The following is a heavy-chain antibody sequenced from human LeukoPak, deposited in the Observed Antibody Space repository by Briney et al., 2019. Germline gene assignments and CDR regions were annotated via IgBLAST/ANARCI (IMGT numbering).Heavy chain of an antibody. CDR2: IYTSGST. J-gene: IGHJ5*02. D-gene: IGHD2-2*01. CDR1: GGSISSYY. CDR3: ARALRPIGYCSSTSCPNWFDP. V-gene: IGHV4-4*07. Sequence: SETLSLTCTVSGGSISSYYWSWIRQPAGKGLEWIGRIYTSGSTNYNPSLKSRVTMSVDTSKNQFSLKLSSVTAADTAVYYCARALRPIGYCSSTSCPNWFDPWGQGTLVTVSS.